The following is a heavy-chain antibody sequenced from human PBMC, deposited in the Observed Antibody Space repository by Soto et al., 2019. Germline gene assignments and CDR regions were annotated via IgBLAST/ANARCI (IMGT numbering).Heavy chain of an antibody. V-gene: IGHV1-69*12. J-gene: IGHJ5*02. CDR3: ARDFKFGVTTEDWFDT. CDR1: GGTFSSYA. D-gene: IGHD4-4*01. CDR2: IIPIFGTA. Sequence: QVQLVQSGAEVKKPGSSVKVSCKASGGTFSSYAISWVRQAPGQGLEWMGGIIPIFGTANYAQKFQGRVTITAEESTSTAYMELSSLRSEDTDVYYCARDFKFGVTTEDWFDTWGQGTLVTVSS.